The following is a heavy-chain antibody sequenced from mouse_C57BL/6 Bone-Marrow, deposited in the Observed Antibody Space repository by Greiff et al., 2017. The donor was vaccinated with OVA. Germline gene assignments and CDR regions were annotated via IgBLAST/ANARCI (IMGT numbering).Heavy chain of an antibody. Sequence: VKLMESGAELVRPGASVTLSCKASGYTFTDYEMHWVKQTPVNGLEWIGAIDPETGGTAYNQKFKGKAILTADKSSSTAYMELRSLTSEDSAVYYCTITTVGATGVDYWGQGTSVTVSS. CDR3: TITTVGATGVDY. D-gene: IGHD1-1*01. CDR1: GYTFTDYE. V-gene: IGHV1-15*01. J-gene: IGHJ4*01. CDR2: IDPETGGT.